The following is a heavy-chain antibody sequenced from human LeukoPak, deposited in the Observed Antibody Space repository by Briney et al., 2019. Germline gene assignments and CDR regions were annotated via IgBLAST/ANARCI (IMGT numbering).Heavy chain of an antibody. CDR3: AGANDYNNY. CDR1: GFAFSSYA. Sequence: GTSLRLSCAASGFAFSSYAMHWARQAPGKGLEYVSAISGNGGSIYYANSVKGRFTISRDNSKNMLYLQMGSLRDEDTAVYYCAGANDYNNYWGQGTLVTVSS. CDR2: ISGNGGSI. V-gene: IGHV3-64*01. D-gene: IGHD5-24*01. J-gene: IGHJ4*02.